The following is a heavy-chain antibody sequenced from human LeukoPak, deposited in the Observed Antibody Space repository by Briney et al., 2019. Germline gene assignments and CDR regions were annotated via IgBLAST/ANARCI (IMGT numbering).Heavy chain of an antibody. CDR3: ARANIVGATAGFDY. CDR2: IYTSGST. D-gene: IGHD1-26*01. Sequence: SETLSLTCTVSSGSISSYYRSWIRQPAGKGLEWIGRIYTSGSTNYNPSLKSRVTMSVDTSKNQFSLKLSSVTAADTAVYYCARANIVGATAGFDYWGQGTLVTVSS. V-gene: IGHV4-4*07. J-gene: IGHJ4*02. CDR1: SGSISSYY.